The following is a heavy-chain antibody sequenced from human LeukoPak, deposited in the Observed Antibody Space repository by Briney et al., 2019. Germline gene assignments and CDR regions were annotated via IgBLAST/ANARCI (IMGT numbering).Heavy chain of an antibody. D-gene: IGHD4-11*01. J-gene: IGHJ4*02. CDR1: GFTFSSYA. CDR2: ISGSGGST. Sequence: GSLRLSCAASGFTFSSYAMSWVRQAPGKGLEWVSAISGSGGSTCYADSVKGRFTISRDNSKNTLYLQMNSLRAEDTAVYYCAKVQVYSNYGTLDYWGQGTLVTVSS. V-gene: IGHV3-23*01. CDR3: AKVQVYSNYGTLDY.